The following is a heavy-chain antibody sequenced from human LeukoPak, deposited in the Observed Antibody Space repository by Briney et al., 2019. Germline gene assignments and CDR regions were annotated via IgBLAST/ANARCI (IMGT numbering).Heavy chain of an antibody. D-gene: IGHD3-22*01. J-gene: IGHJ4*02. Sequence: GGSLRLSCAASGFTFSSNGMHWVRQAAGKGLEWVAFIQYDGSEKYYADSVKGRFAISRDNSKNTLYLQMNSLRAEDTAVYYCAVGEYYYDSSGYYYHYWGQGTLVTVSS. V-gene: IGHV3-30*02. CDR2: IQYDGSEK. CDR1: GFTFSSNG. CDR3: AVGEYYYDSSGYYYHY.